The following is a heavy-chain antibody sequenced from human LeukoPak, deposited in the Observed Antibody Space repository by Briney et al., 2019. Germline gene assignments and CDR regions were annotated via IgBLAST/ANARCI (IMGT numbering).Heavy chain of an antibody. D-gene: IGHD3-22*01. Sequence: GGSLRLSRAASGFTFSNYGMHWVRQAPGKGLEWVAFIRFDGSNKNYADSVKGRFTISRDNSKNTLYLQMNSLRAEDTAVYYCATAYYYDSSGYYPDAFDIWGQGTMVTVSS. CDR2: IRFDGSNK. V-gene: IGHV3-30*02. J-gene: IGHJ3*02. CDR3: ATAYYYDSSGYYPDAFDI. CDR1: GFTFSNYG.